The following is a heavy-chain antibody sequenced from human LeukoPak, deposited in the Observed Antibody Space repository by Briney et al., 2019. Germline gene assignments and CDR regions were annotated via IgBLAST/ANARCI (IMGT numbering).Heavy chain of an antibody. J-gene: IGHJ2*01. V-gene: IGHV1-8*01. D-gene: IGHD3-3*01. CDR3: ARDPITIFGVAQRPWYFDL. CDR1: GYTFTSYD. Sequence: GASVKVSCKASGYTFTSYDINWVRQATGQGLEWMGWMNPNSGNTGYAQKFQGRVTMTRNTSISTAYMELSSLRSEDTAVYYCARDPITIFGVAQRPWYFDLWGRGTLVTVSS. CDR2: MNPNSGNT.